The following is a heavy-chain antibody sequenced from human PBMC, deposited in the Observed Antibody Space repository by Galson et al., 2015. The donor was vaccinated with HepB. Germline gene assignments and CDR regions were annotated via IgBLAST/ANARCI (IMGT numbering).Heavy chain of an antibody. CDR1: GFTFSNAW. Sequence: SLRLSCAASGFTFSNAWMSWVRQAPGKGLEWVGRIKSKTDGGTTDYAAPVKGRFTISRDDSKNTLYLQMNSLKTEDTAVYYCTTTPPHGTGTTTGWGQGTLVTVSS. J-gene: IGHJ4*02. V-gene: IGHV3-15*01. CDR3: TTTPPHGTGTTTG. D-gene: IGHD1-1*01. CDR2: IKSKTDGGTT.